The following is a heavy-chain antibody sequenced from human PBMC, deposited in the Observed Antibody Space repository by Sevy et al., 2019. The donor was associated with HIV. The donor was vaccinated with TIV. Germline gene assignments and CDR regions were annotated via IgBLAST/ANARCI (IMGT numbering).Heavy chain of an antibody. Sequence: WGSLRLSCSASGFTFSDYYMNWIRQAPGKGLEWISYISFSSNYTMYADSVTGRFTISRDNAKNSLYLQMNSLRAEDTAVYYCARGLVGANLGTDYWGQGSLVTVSS. J-gene: IGHJ4*02. D-gene: IGHD1-26*01. CDR3: ARGLVGANLGTDY. CDR2: ISFSSNYT. CDR1: GFTFSDYY. V-gene: IGHV3-11*06.